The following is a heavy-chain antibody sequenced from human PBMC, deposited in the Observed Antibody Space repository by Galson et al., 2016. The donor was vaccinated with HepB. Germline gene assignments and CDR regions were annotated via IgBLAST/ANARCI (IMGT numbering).Heavy chain of an antibody. CDR1: GYTFTKYA. J-gene: IGHJ4*02. D-gene: IGHD6-19*01. V-gene: IGHV1-3*01. Sequence: SAKVSCKASGYTFTKYAIHWVRQAPGQRLEWMGWINPGNGNTKYSQDFQGRVTFTSDTSASTAYMELSTLRSEDTAVFYCGRALGVYQWMAYWGQGTLVTVSS. CDR3: GRALGVYQWMAY. CDR2: INPGNGNT.